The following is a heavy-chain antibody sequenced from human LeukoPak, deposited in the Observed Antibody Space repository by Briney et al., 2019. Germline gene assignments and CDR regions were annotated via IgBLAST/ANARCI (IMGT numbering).Heavy chain of an antibody. CDR3: ARENMVRGVMEGNWFDP. CDR1: GGSVSSSSYF. V-gene: IGHV4-39*02. CDR2: IYYSGST. D-gene: IGHD3-10*01. Sequence: PSETLSLTCTVSGGSVSSSSYFWGWVRQPPGKGLEWIGTIYYSGSTYYNPSLKSRVTMSVGTSKNQFSLRLSSVTAADTAVYYCARENMVRGVMEGNWFDPWGQGTLVTVSS. J-gene: IGHJ5*02.